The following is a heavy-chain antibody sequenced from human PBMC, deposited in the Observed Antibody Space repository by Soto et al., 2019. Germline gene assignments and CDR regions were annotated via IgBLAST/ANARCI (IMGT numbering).Heavy chain of an antibody. CDR3: ARDLCFGGVRSCYYFDF. Sequence: QVQLVESGGGVVQPGRSLRLSCAASGFTFTTYAIHWVRQAPGKGLEWVAIISNDGRDKYYADSVKGRFTISRDNSKNTLYLQMSSLRSDDTAVYYCARDLCFGGVRSCYYFDFWGQGTLVTVSS. CDR2: ISNDGRDK. D-gene: IGHD3-3*01. J-gene: IGHJ4*02. V-gene: IGHV3-30*04. CDR1: GFTFTTYA.